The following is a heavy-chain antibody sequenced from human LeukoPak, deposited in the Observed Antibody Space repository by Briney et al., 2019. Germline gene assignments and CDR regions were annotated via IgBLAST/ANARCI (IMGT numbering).Heavy chain of an antibody. J-gene: IGHJ5*02. V-gene: IGHV4-61*02. CDR2: IYASGST. CDR3: ARGNLGLS. D-gene: IGHD7-27*01. Sequence: SETMSLTCTGSVGSISSGSYYWSWLRQPAGKGREWIGRIYASGSTNYNACLKSRVAMSVDTSKNQFSLKLSSVTAADSGVYYCARGNLGLSWGQGTLVTVSS. CDR1: VGSISSGSYY.